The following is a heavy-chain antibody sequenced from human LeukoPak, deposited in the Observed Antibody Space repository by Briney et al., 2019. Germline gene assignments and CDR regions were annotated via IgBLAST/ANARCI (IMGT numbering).Heavy chain of an antibody. CDR3: ATNQYGDYTLGDY. CDR2: INPNSGGT. J-gene: IGHJ4*02. Sequence: ASVKVSCKASGYTFTGYYIHWVRQAPGQGLEWMGWINPNSGGTNSAQKFQGRVTMTRDTSICTAYMELSSLRSDDTAVYYCATNQYGDYTLGDYWGQGTLVSVSS. D-gene: IGHD4-17*01. V-gene: IGHV1-2*02. CDR1: GYTFTGYY.